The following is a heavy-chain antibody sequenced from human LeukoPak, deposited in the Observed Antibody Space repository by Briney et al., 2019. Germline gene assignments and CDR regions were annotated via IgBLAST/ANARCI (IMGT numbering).Heavy chain of an antibody. CDR2: INPNSGGT. J-gene: IGHJ6*03. D-gene: IGHD3-22*01. V-gene: IGHV1-2*02. CDR3: ARDGDYYDSSGYFPMDV. CDR1: GYTFTGYN. Sequence: SLKASCTASGYTFTGYNMHCVRHAPGQGLEWMGGINPNSGGTNYAQKFQGRVTMTRDTSISTAYMELSRLRSDDTAVYYCARDGDYYDSSGYFPMDVWGKGTTVTVSS.